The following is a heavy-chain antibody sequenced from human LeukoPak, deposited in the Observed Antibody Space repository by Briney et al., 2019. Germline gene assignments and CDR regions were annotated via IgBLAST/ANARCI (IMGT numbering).Heavy chain of an antibody. V-gene: IGHV1-2*02. CDR2: INPNSGGT. D-gene: IGHD2-2*01. CDR3: AMAPIVVVPAAMPFWFDP. CDR1: GDTFSSYA. J-gene: IGHJ5*02. Sequence: ASVKVSCKASGDTFSSYAINWVRQAPGQGLEWMGWINPNSGGTNYAQKFQGRVTMTRDTSISTAYMELSRLRSDDTAVYYCAMAPIVVVPAAMPFWFDPWGQGTLVTVSS.